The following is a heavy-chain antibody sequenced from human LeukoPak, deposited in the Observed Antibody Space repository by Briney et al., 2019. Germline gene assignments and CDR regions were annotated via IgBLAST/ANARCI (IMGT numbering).Heavy chain of an antibody. CDR1: GGSISSSSYY. V-gene: IGHV4-39*07. Sequence: SETLSLTCTVSGGSISSSSYYWGWIRQPPGKGLEWIGSIYYSGSTYYNPSLKSRVTISVDTSKNQFSLKLSSVTAADTAVYYCARDRYFDYWGRGTLVTVSS. J-gene: IGHJ4*02. CDR2: IYYSGST. CDR3: ARDRYFDY.